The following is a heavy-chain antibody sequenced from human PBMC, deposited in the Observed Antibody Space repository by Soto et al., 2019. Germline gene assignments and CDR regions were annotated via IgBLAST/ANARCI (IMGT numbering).Heavy chain of an antibody. J-gene: IGHJ6*02. CDR1: GDTFSSYA. CDR2: IIPTFGRT. D-gene: IGHD3-10*02. CDR3: ARDPLSSFAMDV. Sequence: AASVKVSCKASGDTFSSYAISWVRQAPGKGLEWMGKIIPTFGRTNYAQKFQGRLTISADDSTSTAYMELSSLVSEDTAVYYCARDPLSSFAMDVWGQGTTVTVSS. V-gene: IGHV1-69*13.